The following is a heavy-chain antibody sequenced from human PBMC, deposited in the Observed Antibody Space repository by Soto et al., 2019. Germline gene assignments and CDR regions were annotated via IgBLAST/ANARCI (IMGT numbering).Heavy chain of an antibody. CDR3: ARGGCSSTSCLDV. CDR2: IHSDGST. Sequence: EVQLVESGGGLVQPGGSLRLSCAASGFTFRPYYMHWVRQAPGKGLLWVSYIHSDGSTSYADSVRGRFTVSRDNAKNTLYLEMNSLRVEDTALYYCARGGCSSTSCLDVWGIGTTVTVSS. V-gene: IGHV3-74*01. J-gene: IGHJ6*04. CDR1: GFTFRPYY. D-gene: IGHD2-2*01.